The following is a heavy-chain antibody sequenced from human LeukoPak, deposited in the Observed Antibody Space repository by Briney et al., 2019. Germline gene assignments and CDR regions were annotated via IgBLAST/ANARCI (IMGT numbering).Heavy chain of an antibody. CDR1: GRSISSGSYY. CDR3: AGGEPDHYDSSGYVRNAACDI. V-gene: IGHV4-61*02. J-gene: IGHJ3*02. CDR2: IYTSGST. D-gene: IGHD3-22*01. Sequence: SQTLPLTCTVSGRSISSGSYYWSWIRQPAGKGLEWIGRIYTSGSTNYNPSLKSRVTISVDTSQNQFSLKLGSVTAAVTAVCYFAGGEPDHYDSSGYVRNAACDIWGQGTMGTVSS.